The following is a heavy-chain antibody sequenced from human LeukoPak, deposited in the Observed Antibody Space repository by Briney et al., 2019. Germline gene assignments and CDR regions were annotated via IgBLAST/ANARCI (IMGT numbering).Heavy chain of an antibody. V-gene: IGHV1-46*01. J-gene: IGHJ4*02. CDR3: ARDGYTYYYGSGSSHPGGY. CDR2: INPSGGST. D-gene: IGHD3-10*01. CDR1: GYTFTSYY. Sequence: ASVKVSCKASGYTFTSYYMHWVRQTPGQGLEWMGIINPSGGSTSYAQKFQGRVTMTRDTSTSTVYMELRSLRSDDTAVYYCARDGYTYYYGSGSSHPGGYWGQGTLVTVSS.